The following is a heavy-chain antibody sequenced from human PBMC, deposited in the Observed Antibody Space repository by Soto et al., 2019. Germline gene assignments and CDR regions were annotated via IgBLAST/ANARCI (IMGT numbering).Heavy chain of an antibody. V-gene: IGHV3-33*01. D-gene: IGHD4-17*01. J-gene: IGHJ4*01. CDR2: IWYDGSNK. CDR1: ASTFTSYG. CDR3: GTNYYGDYGYHVGY. Sequence: GGSLSLSCEPSASTFTSYGMHWVRHAPGNGMEWVAVIWYDGSNKYYADSVKGRFTISRDNSKNTLYLQMNSLRAEDTAVYYCGTNYYGDYGYHVGYWGQGTLVNV.